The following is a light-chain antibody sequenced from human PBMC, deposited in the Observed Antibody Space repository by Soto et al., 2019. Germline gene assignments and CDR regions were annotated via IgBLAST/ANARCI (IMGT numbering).Light chain of an antibody. J-gene: IGKJ1*01. CDR1: QSVRSSY. CDR3: QQYGSSPPWT. V-gene: IGKV3-20*01. CDR2: GAY. Sequence: ELVFTLSPGTLSLSPGERATLSCTASQSVRSSYLAWYQQKPGQAPRLLIYGAYSRATGIPDRFSGSGSGTDFTLTISRLEPEDCAVYYCQQYGSSPPWTFGQGSRVDIK.